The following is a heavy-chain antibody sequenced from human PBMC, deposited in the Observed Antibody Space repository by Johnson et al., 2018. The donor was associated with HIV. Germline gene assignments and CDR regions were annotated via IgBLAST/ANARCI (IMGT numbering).Heavy chain of an antibody. J-gene: IGHJ3*02. D-gene: IGHD6-13*01. V-gene: IGHV3-73*01. CDR2: IRSKANSYAT. CDR3: AKDLQQPQRGEHALAQDAFDI. Sequence: VQLVESGGGLVKPGGSLRLSCAASGFTFSNAWMSWVRQAPGKGLEWVGRIRSKANSYATVYSASVKGRFTIARDYSKNTAYLQMNSLRAEDTAVYYCAKDLQQPQRGEHALAQDAFDIWGQGTMVTVSS. CDR1: GFTFSNAW.